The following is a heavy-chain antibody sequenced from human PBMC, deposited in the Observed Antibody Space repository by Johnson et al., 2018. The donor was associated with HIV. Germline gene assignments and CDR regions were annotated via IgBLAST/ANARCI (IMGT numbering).Heavy chain of an antibody. CDR3: ARDVAAAKMDAFDT. Sequence: QAQLVESGGGVVRPGGSLRLSCVASKFTFDNYGMHWVRQAPGKGLEWVAVIYYDGSNKYYADSMKGRFTISRDNYQNTLYLQMINLRDEDTALYYCARDVAAAKMDAFDTWCQGTMVIVSS. V-gene: IGHV3-30*03. CDR1: KFTFDNYG. D-gene: IGHD6-25*01. J-gene: IGHJ3*02. CDR2: IYYDGSNK.